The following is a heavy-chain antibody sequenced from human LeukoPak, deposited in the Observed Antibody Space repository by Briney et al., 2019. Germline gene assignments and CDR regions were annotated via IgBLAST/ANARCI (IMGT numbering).Heavy chain of an antibody. CDR1: GGSINNYKG. Sequence: SETLSLTCAVSGGSINNYKGWSWIRQSPGKGLEWLGEIFYTGSPNYNPSFKSRITMSVDKSNNQFSLILTSVTAADTAVYYRATAMVSYYYMDVWGKGTTVTVSS. J-gene: IGHJ6*03. CDR3: ATAMVSYYYMDV. V-gene: IGHV4-4*02. CDR2: IFYTGSP. D-gene: IGHD5-18*01.